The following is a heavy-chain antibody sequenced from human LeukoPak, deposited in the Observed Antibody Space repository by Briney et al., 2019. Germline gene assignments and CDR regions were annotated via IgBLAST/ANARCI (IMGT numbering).Heavy chain of an antibody. Sequence: SETLSLTCTVSGGSISSGGYYWSWIRQHPGKGLEWVGYIFYSGSTYYNPSLKSRVTISVGTSKNQFSLKLTSVTAADTAVYXCAXEFRXYNFWSGYRQSYYFDYWGQGTLVTVSS. CDR2: IFYSGST. D-gene: IGHD3-3*01. V-gene: IGHV4-31*03. J-gene: IGHJ4*02. CDR3: AXEFRXYNFWSGYRQSYYFDY. CDR1: GGSISSGGYY.